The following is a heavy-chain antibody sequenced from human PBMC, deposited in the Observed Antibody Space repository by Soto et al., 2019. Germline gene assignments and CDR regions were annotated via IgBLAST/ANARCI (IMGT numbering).Heavy chain of an antibody. V-gene: IGHV1-2*02. Sequence: GASAKVSCKASGYTFTGYYMHWVRQAPGQGLEWMGWINPNSGGTNYAQKFQGRVTMTRDTSISTAYMELSRLRSDDTAVYYCARGSHVNTYYYDSSGYYGTPTSLYGMDVWGQGTTVTVSS. CDR2: INPNSGGT. J-gene: IGHJ6*02. D-gene: IGHD3-22*01. CDR1: GYTFTGYY. CDR3: ARGSHVNTYYYDSSGYYGTPTSLYGMDV.